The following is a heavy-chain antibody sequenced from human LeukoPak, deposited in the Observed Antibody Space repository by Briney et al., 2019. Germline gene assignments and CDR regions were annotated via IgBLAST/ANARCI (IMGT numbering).Heavy chain of an antibody. CDR2: ISPYNDNT. CDR3: ATTVIYDDSGEYFQH. D-gene: IGHD3-22*01. Sequence: GASVKVSCKASGYSFTNYGISWVRQAPGQGLEWMGWISPYNDNTNYAQKFQGRVTVTTDTSTTTAYMERRSLSSDDTAVYYCATTVIYDDSGEYFQHWGQGTLVTVSS. V-gene: IGHV1-18*01. J-gene: IGHJ1*01. CDR1: GYSFTNYG.